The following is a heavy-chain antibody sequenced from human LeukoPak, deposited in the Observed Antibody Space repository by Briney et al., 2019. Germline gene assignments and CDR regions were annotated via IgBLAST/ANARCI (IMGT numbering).Heavy chain of an antibody. V-gene: IGHV4-59*01. D-gene: IGHD2-2*01. CDR3: ARDRQRYCSSTSCYYYGMDV. CDR1: GGSISSYY. Sequence: SETLSLTCTVPGGSISSYYWSWIRQPPGKGLEWIGYIYYSGSTNYNPSLKSRVTISVDTSKNQFSLKLSSVTAADTAVYYCARDRQRYCSSTSCYYYGMDVWGQGTTVTVSS. CDR2: IYYSGST. J-gene: IGHJ6*02.